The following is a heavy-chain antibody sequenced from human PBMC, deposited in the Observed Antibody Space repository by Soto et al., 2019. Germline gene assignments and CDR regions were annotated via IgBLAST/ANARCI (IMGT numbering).Heavy chain of an antibody. CDR1: GASISSGGYY. CDR3: AASCVGCGGFNYYGMDV. CDR2: IYYSGTT. V-gene: IGHV4-31*03. J-gene: IGHJ6*02. D-gene: IGHD2-21*01. Sequence: SSETLSLTCSVSGASISSGGYYWNWIRQHPGKGLEWIGYIYYSGTTYYNPSLKSRVTISVDTSKNQFSLKLSSVTAADTAVYYCAASCVGCGGFNYYGMDVWGQGTTVTVSS.